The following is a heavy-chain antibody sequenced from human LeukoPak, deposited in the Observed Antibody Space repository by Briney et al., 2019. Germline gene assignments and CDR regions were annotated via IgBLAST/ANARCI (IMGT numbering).Heavy chain of an antibody. V-gene: IGHV3-43D*03. Sequence: GGSLRLSCAASGFTFDDYAMHWVRQAPGKGLEWVSLITWDGDSTYYADSVKGRFTISRDNSKNYLYLQMNSLRAEDTALYYCAKGTSSWHKFDSWGQGTLVTVSS. CDR3: AKGTSSWHKFDS. D-gene: IGHD6-13*01. J-gene: IGHJ4*02. CDR1: GFTFDDYA. CDR2: ITWDGDST.